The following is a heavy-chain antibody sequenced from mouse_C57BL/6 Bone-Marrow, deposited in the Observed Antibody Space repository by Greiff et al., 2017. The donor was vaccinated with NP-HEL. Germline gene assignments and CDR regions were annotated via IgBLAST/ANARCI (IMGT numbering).Heavy chain of an antibody. D-gene: IGHD1-1*01. Sequence: QVQLQQSGAELVKPGASVKLSCKASGYTFTSYWMQWVKQRPGQGLEWIGEIDPSDSYTNYNQKFKGKATLTVDTSSSTAYMQLSSLTSEDSAVYYCAVYGSSYVRCAYWGQGTLVTVSA. CDR2: IDPSDSYT. V-gene: IGHV1-50*01. CDR3: AVYGSSYVRCAY. CDR1: GYTFTSYW. J-gene: IGHJ3*01.